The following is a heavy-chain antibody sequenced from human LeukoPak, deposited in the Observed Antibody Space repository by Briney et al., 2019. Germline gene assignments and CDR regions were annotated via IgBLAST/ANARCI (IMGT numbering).Heavy chain of an antibody. CDR3: AKDGLYSYGLAPIDY. V-gene: IGHV3-23*01. CDR2: ISGSGGTT. CDR1: GFTFTSYA. D-gene: IGHD5-18*01. Sequence: GGSLRLSCAASGFTFTSYAMSWVRQAPGEGLEWVSNISGSGGTTYYADSVKGRFTTSRDNSKNTLYLQMNSLRAEDTAVYYCAKDGLYSYGLAPIDYWGQGTLVTVSS. J-gene: IGHJ4*02.